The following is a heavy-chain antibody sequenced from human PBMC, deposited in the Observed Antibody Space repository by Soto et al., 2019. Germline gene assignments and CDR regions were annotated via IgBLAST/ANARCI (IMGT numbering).Heavy chain of an antibody. J-gene: IGHJ4*02. D-gene: IGHD3-3*01. CDR1: GFTFSSYG. V-gene: IGHV3-33*01. CDR3: ARDKRSATLDY. CDR2: IRYDGSNK. Sequence: SLRLSCAASGFTFSSYGMHWVRQAPGKGLEWVAVIRYDGSNKYYADSVKGRFTISRDNSKNTLYLQMNSLRAEDTAVYYCARDKRSATLDYWGQGTLVTVSS.